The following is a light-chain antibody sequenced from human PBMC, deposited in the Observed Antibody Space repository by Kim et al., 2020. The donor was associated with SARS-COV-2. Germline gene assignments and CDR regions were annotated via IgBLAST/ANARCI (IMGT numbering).Light chain of an antibody. CDR1: KLGDKY. CDR2: QDD. Sequence: SYELTQPPSMSVSKGQTASISCSGDKLGDKYACWYQQKPGQSPVLVIYQDDKRPLGIPERFSGSNSGNTATLTISGTQAMDEADYYCQAWDTTTEAVFGG. J-gene: IGLJ2*01. CDR3: QAWDTTTEAV. V-gene: IGLV3-1*01.